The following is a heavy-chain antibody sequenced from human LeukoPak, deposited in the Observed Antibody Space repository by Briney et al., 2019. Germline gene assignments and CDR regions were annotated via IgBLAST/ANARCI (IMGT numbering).Heavy chain of an antibody. CDR1: GGSISSYY. CDR2: IYYSGST. D-gene: IGHD5-12*01. CDR3: ARAGWLRSENWFDP. V-gene: IGHV4-59*01. J-gene: IGHJ5*02. Sequence: SETLSLTCIVSGGSISSYYWSWIRQPPGKGLEWIGYIYYSGSTNYNPSLKSRVTISVDTSKNQFSLKLSSVTAADTAVYYCARAGWLRSENWFDPWGQGTLVTVSS.